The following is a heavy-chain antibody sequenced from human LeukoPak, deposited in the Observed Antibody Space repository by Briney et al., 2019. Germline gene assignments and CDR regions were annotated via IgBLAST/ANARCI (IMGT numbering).Heavy chain of an antibody. Sequence: ASVKVSCKASGGTFSNYAIGWVRQAPGQGLEWMGWINPNSGGTNYAQKFRGRVTMTRDTSISIVYMEVSRLRSDDTAVYYCARGPSDSSGYYYEGDAFDIWGQGTVVTVSS. CDR2: INPNSGGT. D-gene: IGHD3-22*01. J-gene: IGHJ3*02. CDR1: GGTFSNYA. V-gene: IGHV1-2*02. CDR3: ARGPSDSSGYYYEGDAFDI.